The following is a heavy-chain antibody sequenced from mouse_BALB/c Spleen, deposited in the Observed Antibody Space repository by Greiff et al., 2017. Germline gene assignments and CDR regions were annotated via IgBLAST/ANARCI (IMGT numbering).Heavy chain of an antibody. CDR1: GFTFSSYA. Sequence: EVKVEESGGGLVKPGGSLKLSCAASGFTFSSYAMSWVRQTPEKRLEWVASISSGGSTYYPDSVKGRFTISRDNARNILYLQMSSLRSEDTAMYYCARYDYDTFAYWGQGTLVTVSA. D-gene: IGHD2-4*01. V-gene: IGHV5-6-5*01. CDR3: ARYDYDTFAY. CDR2: ISSGGST. J-gene: IGHJ3*01.